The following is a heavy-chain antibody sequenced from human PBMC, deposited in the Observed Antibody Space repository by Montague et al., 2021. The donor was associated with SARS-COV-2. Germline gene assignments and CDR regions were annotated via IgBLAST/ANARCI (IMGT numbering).Heavy chain of an antibody. CDR3: ARVARYCTNGVCQTYYYYGLDV. Sequence: SETLSLTCIVSGGSTNYYYWSWIRQSPGKGLEWIGYMYYSGSTNYNPSXXSRVTMSIDRSKNPFSLKLRSVTAADTAVYYCARVARYCTNGVCQTYYYYGLDVWGQGTTVTVSS. CDR1: GGSTNYYY. CDR2: MYYSGST. V-gene: IGHV4-59*01. J-gene: IGHJ6*02. D-gene: IGHD2-8*01.